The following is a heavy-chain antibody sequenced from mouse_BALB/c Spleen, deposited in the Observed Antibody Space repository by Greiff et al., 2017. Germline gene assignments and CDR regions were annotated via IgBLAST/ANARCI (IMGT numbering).Heavy chain of an antibody. D-gene: IGHD2-1*01. CDR3: TRYGNYKGAMDY. Sequence: EVKLMESGGGLVQPGGSMKLSCVASGFTFSNYWMNWVRQSPEKGLEWVAEIRLKSNNYATHYAESVKGRFTISRDDSKSSVYLQMNNLRAEDTGIYYCTRYGNYKGAMDYWGQGTSVTVSS. V-gene: IGHV6-6*02. J-gene: IGHJ4*01. CDR2: IRLKSNNYAT. CDR1: GFTFSNYW.